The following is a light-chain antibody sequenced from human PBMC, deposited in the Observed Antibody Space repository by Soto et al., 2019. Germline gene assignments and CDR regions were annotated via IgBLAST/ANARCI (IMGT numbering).Light chain of an antibody. V-gene: IGKV1-5*03. CDR1: QSISSW. Sequence: DIKMNQSPSTLSASVGDRVTITCRASQSISSWLAWYQQKPGRAPKLLIYKASSLESGVPSRFSGSGSGTEFPLTISSLQPDDFATYYCQQYNSYIREWTFGQGTKVDIK. CDR2: KAS. CDR3: QQYNSYIREWT. J-gene: IGKJ1*01.